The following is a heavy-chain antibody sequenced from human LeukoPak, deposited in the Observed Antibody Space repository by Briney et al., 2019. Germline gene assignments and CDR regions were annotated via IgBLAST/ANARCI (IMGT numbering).Heavy chain of an antibody. D-gene: IGHD6-19*01. CDR3: AKDHVLAVAGTDAFDI. J-gene: IGHJ3*02. Sequence: GGSLRLSCAASGFTFSSYSMNWVRQAPGKGLEWVSSISSSSSYIYYADSVKGRFTISRDNAKNSLYLQMNSLRAEDTAVYYCAKDHVLAVAGTDAFDIWGQGTMVTVSS. V-gene: IGHV3-21*01. CDR2: ISSSSSYI. CDR1: GFTFSSYS.